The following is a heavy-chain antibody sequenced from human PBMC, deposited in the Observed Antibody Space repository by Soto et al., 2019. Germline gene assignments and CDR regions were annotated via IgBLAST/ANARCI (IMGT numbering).Heavy chain of an antibody. CDR2: ISGSGDST. J-gene: IGHJ4*02. CDR1: GGAVSSYG. CDR3: AKGVRSDWYDFDY. Sequence: HCGCLRIACASCGGAVSSYGMNLVRKAPGKGLEWVSFISGSGDSTHYADAVKGRFTISRDSSKNTLYLQINSLRAEDTAVYYCAKGVRSDWYDFDYWGQGTLVSVSS. V-gene: IGHV3-23*01. D-gene: IGHD6-19*01.